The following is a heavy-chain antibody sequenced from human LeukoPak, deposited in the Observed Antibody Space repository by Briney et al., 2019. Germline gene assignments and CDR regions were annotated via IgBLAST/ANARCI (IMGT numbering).Heavy chain of an antibody. J-gene: IGHJ3*02. CDR1: GGSISSYY. Sequence: ETLSLTCTVSGGSISSYYWSWIRQPPGKGLEWVSSISSSSSYIYYADSVKGRFTISRDNAKNSLYLQMNGLRAEDTAVYYCAREHTSVVLTFDAFDMWGQGTMVTVSS. CDR2: ISSSSSYI. D-gene: IGHD5-18*01. V-gene: IGHV3-21*01. CDR3: AREHTSVVLTFDAFDM.